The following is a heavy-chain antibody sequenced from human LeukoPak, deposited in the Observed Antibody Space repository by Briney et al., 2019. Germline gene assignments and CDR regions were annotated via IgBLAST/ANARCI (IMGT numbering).Heavy chain of an antibody. CDR3: ARGAILTPRNFDY. V-gene: IGHV3-21*01. J-gene: IGHJ4*02. D-gene: IGHD3-9*01. Sequence: GGSLRLSCAASGFTFSSYSMNWVRQAPGKGLEWVSSISSSSSYIYYADSVKGRFTISRDNAKNSLYLQMNSLRAGDTAVYYCARGAILTPRNFDYWGQGTLVTVSS. CDR1: GFTFSSYS. CDR2: ISSSSSYI.